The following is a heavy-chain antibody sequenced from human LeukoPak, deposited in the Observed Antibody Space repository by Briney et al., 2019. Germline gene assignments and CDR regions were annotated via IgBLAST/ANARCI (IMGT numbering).Heavy chain of an antibody. CDR2: ISAYNGNT. J-gene: IGHJ4*02. V-gene: IGHV1-18*01. D-gene: IGHD4-23*01. Sequence: GASVKVSCKASGYTFTSYGISWVRQAPGQGLEWTGWISAYNGNTNYAQKLQGRVTMTTDTSTSTAYMELRSLRSDDTAVYYCARVSINYGGNSGRSFDYWGQGTLVTVSS. CDR3: ARVSINYGGNSGRSFDY. CDR1: GYTFTSYG.